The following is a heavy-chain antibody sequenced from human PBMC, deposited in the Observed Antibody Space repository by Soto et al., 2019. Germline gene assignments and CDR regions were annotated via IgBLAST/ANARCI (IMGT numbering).Heavy chain of an antibody. CDR2: ISGSGGST. V-gene: IGHV3-23*01. J-gene: IGHJ4*02. CDR1: GFTFSSHA. CDR3: AKDGVVSSGWFDY. D-gene: IGHD6-19*01. Sequence: PGGSLRLSCAASGFTFSSHAMSWVRQAPGKGLEWVSAISGSGGSTYYADSGKGRFTISRDNSKNTLYLQMNSLRAEDTAVYYGAKDGVVSSGWFDYWGQGTLVTVSS.